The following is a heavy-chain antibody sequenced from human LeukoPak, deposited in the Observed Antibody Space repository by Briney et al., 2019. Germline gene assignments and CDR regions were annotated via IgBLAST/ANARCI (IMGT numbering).Heavy chain of an antibody. CDR1: GGSISSYY. V-gene: IGHV4-59*12. D-gene: IGHD1-26*01. J-gene: IGHJ4*02. CDR3: AREGVGARFDY. Sequence: SETLSLTCTVFGGSISSYYWSWIRQPPGKGLEWIGYIYYSGSTNYNPSLKSRVTISVDTSKNQFSLKLSSVTAADTAVYNCAREGVGARFDYWGQGTLVTVSS. CDR2: IYYSGST.